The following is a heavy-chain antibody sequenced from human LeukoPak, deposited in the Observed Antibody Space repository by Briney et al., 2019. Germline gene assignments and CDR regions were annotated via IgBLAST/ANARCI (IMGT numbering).Heavy chain of an antibody. CDR3: ARRGGGIAAAGTNYFYYMDV. CDR2: IFPGDSDT. J-gene: IGHJ6*03. CDR1: GFSFTSYW. Sequence: GESLKISCKGSGFSFTSYWIAWVRQMPGKGLEWMGIIFPGDSDTRYSPSFQGQVTISADESISTAYLQWSSLRASDTAMYFCARRGGGIAAAGTNYFYYMDVWGKGTTVTVSS. D-gene: IGHD6-13*01. V-gene: IGHV5-51*01.